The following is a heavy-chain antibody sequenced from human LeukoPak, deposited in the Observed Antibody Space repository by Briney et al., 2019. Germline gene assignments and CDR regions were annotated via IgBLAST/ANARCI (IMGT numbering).Heavy chain of an antibody. D-gene: IGHD5-12*01. Sequence: PSETLSLTCTVSSGSISSYYWIWIRQPPGKGLEWIGYIYYSGSTNYNPSLKSRVTISVDTSKNQFSLKLSSVTAAATAVYYCAREGRYSGCDDWGQGTLVSVSS. J-gene: IGHJ4*02. V-gene: IGHV4-59*01. CDR1: SGSISSYY. CDR3: AREGRYSGCDD. CDR2: IYYSGST.